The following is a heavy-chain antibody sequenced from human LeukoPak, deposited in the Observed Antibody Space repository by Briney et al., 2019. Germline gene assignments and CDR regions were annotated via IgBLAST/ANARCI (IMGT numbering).Heavy chain of an antibody. CDR2: ITHNGGT. J-gene: IGHJ6*03. Sequence: PSETLSLTCAVYGGSFRGYFWGWVRQTPGKGLDWLGEITHNGGTNYMPSLSGRVSVFQDVSKNQFSLKLSSVTAADTGVYYCARGNSGSHWGDHYFYMDVWGKGTTVIVSS. CDR3: ARGNSGSHWGDHYFYMDV. CDR1: GGSFRGYF. V-gene: IGHV4-34*01. D-gene: IGHD1-26*01.